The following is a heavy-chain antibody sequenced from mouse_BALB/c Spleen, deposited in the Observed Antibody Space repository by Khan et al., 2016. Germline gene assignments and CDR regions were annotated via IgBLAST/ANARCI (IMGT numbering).Heavy chain of an antibody. CDR2: IDPVHGST. J-gene: IGHJ3*01. Sequence: VQLQQSGAELVRPGALVKLSCKASGFNINDYYMHWVKQRPEQGLEWIGWIDPVHGSTIHDPKFQGKASITADTSPNTAQLQTSSLTSEDTAVYYCAVDGSWFAYWGQGTPVTVSA. CDR1: GFNINDYY. CDR3: AVDGSWFAY. V-gene: IGHV14-1*02. D-gene: IGHD2-3*01.